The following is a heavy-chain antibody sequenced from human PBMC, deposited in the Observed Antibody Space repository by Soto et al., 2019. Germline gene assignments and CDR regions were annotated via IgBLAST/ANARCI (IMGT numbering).Heavy chain of an antibody. CDR3: AHRGYRSGSSYGRPCDH. V-gene: IGHV2-5*02. D-gene: IGHD3-10*01. Sequence: QITLKESGPTLVKPTQTLTLTCTCSGFSLTTDGVGVGWFRQSPGEALEWLTILYWDNDRRYSPSLKNRLTVTKDTSTNQVVLILTNLNPADTATYYCAHRGYRSGSSYGRPCDHWGQGTPVTVSS. J-gene: IGHJ4*02. CDR2: LYWDNDR. CDR1: GFSLTTDGVG.